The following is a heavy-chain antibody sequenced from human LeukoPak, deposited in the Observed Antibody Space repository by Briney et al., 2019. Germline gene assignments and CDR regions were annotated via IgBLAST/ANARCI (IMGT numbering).Heavy chain of an antibody. CDR1: GGSISSYY. Sequence: SETLSLTCTVSGGSISSYYWNWIRQPPGKGLEWIGYIYYSGSTNYNPSLKSRVTISVDTSKNQFSLKLSSVTAADTAVYYCARDPRLYYFDYWGQGTLVTVSS. CDR2: IYYSGST. J-gene: IGHJ4*02. D-gene: IGHD6-25*01. CDR3: ARDPRLYYFDY. V-gene: IGHV4-59*12.